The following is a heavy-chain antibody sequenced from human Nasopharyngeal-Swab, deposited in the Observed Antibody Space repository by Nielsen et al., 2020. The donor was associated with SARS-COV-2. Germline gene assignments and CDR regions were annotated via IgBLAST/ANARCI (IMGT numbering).Heavy chain of an antibody. J-gene: IGHJ5*01. Sequence: GESLKISCAASGYTFTDYYIHWVRQAPGQGLEWMGWINPYGGSTNYAQKFQGRVTMTRDTSINTAYMELTSLRSDDTAVYYCAKIRSLPTFQWFDSWGQGTLVTVSS. D-gene: IGHD3-16*01. CDR1: GYTFTDYY. CDR3: AKIRSLPTFQWFDS. V-gene: IGHV1-2*02. CDR2: INPYGGST.